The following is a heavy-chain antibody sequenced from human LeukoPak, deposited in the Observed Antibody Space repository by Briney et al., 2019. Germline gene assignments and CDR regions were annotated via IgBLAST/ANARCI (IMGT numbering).Heavy chain of an antibody. V-gene: IGHV4-39*07. J-gene: IGHJ6*02. CDR1: GGSISSSSYY. D-gene: IGHD1-26*01. Sequence: SETLSLTCTVSGGSISSSSYYWGWIRQPPGKGLEWIGSIYYSGSTYYNPSLKSRVTISVDTSKNQFSLKLSSVTAADTAVYYCARVCQGDYYGMDVWGQGTTVTVSS. CDR3: ARVCQGDYYGMDV. CDR2: IYYSGST.